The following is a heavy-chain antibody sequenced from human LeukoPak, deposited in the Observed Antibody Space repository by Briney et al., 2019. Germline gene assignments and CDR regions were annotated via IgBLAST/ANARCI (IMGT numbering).Heavy chain of an antibody. CDR2: ISAYNGNT. V-gene: IGHV1-18*01. Sequence: ASVKVSCKASGYTFTGYGISWVRQAPGQGLEWMGWISAYNGNTNYAQKLKGRVTMTTDTSTSTAYMELRSLRPDDTAVYYCARDRVGQQLVGRKYYYYYMDVWGKGTTVTISS. CDR3: ARDRVGQQLVGRKYYYYYMDV. CDR1: GYTFTGYG. D-gene: IGHD6-13*01. J-gene: IGHJ6*03.